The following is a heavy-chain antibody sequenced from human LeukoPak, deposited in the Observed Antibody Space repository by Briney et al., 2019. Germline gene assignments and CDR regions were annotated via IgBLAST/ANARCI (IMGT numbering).Heavy chain of an antibody. J-gene: IGHJ5*02. CDR3: ARDGPGYCSPTSCSDNLFDP. V-gene: IGHV1-2*06. CDR2: INPKTGGT. CDR1: GYTFTDNY. Sequence: GASVKVSCKASGYTFTDNYIHWVRQAPGQGLEWMGRINPKTGGTNYAQKFQGRVTMTTDTSISTAYMDLSSLRSDDTAVYICARDGPGYCSPTSCSDNLFDPWGQGALVTVSS. D-gene: IGHD2-2*01.